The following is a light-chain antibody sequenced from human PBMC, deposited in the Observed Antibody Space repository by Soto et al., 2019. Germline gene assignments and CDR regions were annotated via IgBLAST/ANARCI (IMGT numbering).Light chain of an antibody. V-gene: IGKV3-20*01. Sequence: EIVLTQSPGTLSLSPGEKPTFPARPSRGFRRTYLAWYQQKPGQAPRLLIYGASSRATGIPDRFSGSGSGTDFTLTISRLEPEDFAVYYCQQYNNWQTFGQGTKVEIK. CDR2: GAS. J-gene: IGKJ1*01. CDR3: QQYNNWQT. CDR1: RGFRRTY.